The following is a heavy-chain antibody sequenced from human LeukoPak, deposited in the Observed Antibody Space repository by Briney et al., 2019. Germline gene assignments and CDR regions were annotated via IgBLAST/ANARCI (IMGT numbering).Heavy chain of an antibody. CDR3: AREVDSSSSGARSIDY. CDR1: GFTFSSYA. CDR2: ISYDGSNK. J-gene: IGHJ4*02. D-gene: IGHD6-6*01. V-gene: IGHV3-30*01. Sequence: PGGSLRLSCAASGFTFSSYAMHWVRQAPGKGLEWVAVISYDGSNKYYADSVKGRFTISRDNSKNTLYLQMNSLRAEDTAVYYCAREVDSSSSGARSIDYWAREPWSPSPQ.